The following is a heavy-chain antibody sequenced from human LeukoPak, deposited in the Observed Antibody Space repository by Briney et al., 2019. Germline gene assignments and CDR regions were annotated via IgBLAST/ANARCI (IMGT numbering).Heavy chain of an antibody. CDR3: AMYYYDSSGSIVSNVWEAFDI. V-gene: IGHV1-2*02. D-gene: IGHD3-22*01. J-gene: IGHJ3*02. Sequence: GASVKVSCKASGYTFTGYYMHWVRQAPGQGLEWMGWINPNSGGTNYAQKFQGRVTMTRDTSISTAYMELSRLRSDDTAVYYCAMYYYDSSGSIVSNVWEAFDIWGQGTMVTVSS. CDR1: GYTFTGYY. CDR2: INPNSGGT.